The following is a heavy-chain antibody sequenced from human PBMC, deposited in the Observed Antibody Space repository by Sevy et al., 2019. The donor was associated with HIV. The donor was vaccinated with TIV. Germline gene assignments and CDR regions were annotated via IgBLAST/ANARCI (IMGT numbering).Heavy chain of an antibody. D-gene: IGHD1-26*01. CDR2: INPTSGGK. Sequence: ASVKVSCKASGYTFTGYYIHWVRQAPGQGLEWMGRINPTSGGKNHARKFQGRVTMTRDTSISTAYMDLSRLKSDDTAVYYCATEWDWGQGTMVTVSS. V-gene: IGHV1-2*06. CDR1: GYTFTGYY. CDR3: ATEWD. J-gene: IGHJ3*01.